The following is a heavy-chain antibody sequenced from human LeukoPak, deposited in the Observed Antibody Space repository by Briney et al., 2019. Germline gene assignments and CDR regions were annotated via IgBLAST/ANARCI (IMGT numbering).Heavy chain of an antibody. J-gene: IGHJ4*02. CDR2: IKQDGSEK. D-gene: IGHD6-6*01. V-gene: IGHV3-7*01. CDR3: ACGPVSGPAASSSAWYYYDY. CDR1: GFTFSGYW. Sequence: GGSLRLSCVASGFTFSGYWMSWVRQGPGRGREWVANIKQDGSEKYFVDSVKGRFTVSRDNAENSLFLQMNSLRAEDTAVYYCACGPVSGPAASSSAWYYYDYWGQGTLVTVSS.